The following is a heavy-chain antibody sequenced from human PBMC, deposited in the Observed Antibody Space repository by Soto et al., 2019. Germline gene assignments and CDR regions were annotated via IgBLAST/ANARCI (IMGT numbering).Heavy chain of an antibody. CDR1: GFSFNSFV. J-gene: IGHJ4*02. V-gene: IGHV3-23*01. D-gene: IGHD6-6*01. CDR2: ITPSGGDT. CDR3: EKGSASSRPYYFDS. Sequence: GGSLRLSCAASGFSFNSFVMSWVRQAPGEGLEWVSAITPSGGDTYYADSVNGRFTISRDNSKNTLYLQMNSLRAEDTAIYYCEKGSASSRPYYFDSWGPGALVTVSS.